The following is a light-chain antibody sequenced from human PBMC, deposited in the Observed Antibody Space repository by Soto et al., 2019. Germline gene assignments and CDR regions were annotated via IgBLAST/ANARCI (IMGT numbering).Light chain of an antibody. Sequence: EMLFTQAPGTLSLSPGERATLSCRASQSVSSSYLAWYQQKPGQAPRLLIYGASSRATGIPDRFSGSGSGTDFTLTISRLEPEDFAVYYCQQYGSSPWTFGQGTKVDI. CDR1: QSVSSSY. CDR3: QQYGSSPWT. V-gene: IGKV3-20*01. CDR2: GAS. J-gene: IGKJ1*01.